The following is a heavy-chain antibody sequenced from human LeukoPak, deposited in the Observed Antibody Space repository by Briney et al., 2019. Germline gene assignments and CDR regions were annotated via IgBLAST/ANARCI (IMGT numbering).Heavy chain of an antibody. CDR3: AKTLVGATSGPDYYFVS. V-gene: IGHV3-23*01. Sequence: AGGSLRLSCAASGFTFINYAMTWVRQAPGKGLEWVSAISGSGNSTYYPDSVKGRFSISRDNSKNTLYLQISSLRAEDTAVYYCAKTLVGATSGPDYYFVSSGQGTLVTVSS. CDR2: ISGSGNST. D-gene: IGHD1-26*01. CDR1: GFTFINYA. J-gene: IGHJ4*02.